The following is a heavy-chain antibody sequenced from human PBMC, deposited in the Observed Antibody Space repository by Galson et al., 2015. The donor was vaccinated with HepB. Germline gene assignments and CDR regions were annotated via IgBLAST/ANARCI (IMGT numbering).Heavy chain of an antibody. J-gene: IGHJ6*02. D-gene: IGHD3-16*01. V-gene: IGHV3-7*03. CDR1: GFTFSRNW. Sequence: SLRLSCAASGFTFSRNWMSWVRQSPGKGLEWVANINEDGSVQYYLDSVKGRFTISRDNAKNSLYLQMNSLRAEDTALYYCARRLGDGMDVWSQGTTVTVSS. CDR2: INEDGSVQ. CDR3: ARRLGDGMDV.